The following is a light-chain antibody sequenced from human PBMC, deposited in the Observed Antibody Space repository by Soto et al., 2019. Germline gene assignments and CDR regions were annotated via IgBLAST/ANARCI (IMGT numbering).Light chain of an antibody. Sequence: DLPMTQSPSTLSASVGDRVTITCRASQTIRTWLAWYQQKPGKAPKLLIYKASSLEGGVPSRFSGSGSETEFTLTISSLQPDDFATYYCQQYNSYTPLTFGGGTKVEIK. CDR2: KAS. J-gene: IGKJ4*01. CDR3: QQYNSYTPLT. V-gene: IGKV1-5*03. CDR1: QTIRTW.